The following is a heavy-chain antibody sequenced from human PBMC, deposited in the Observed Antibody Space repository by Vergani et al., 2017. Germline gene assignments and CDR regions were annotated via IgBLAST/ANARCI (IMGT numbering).Heavy chain of an antibody. J-gene: IGHJ5*02. CDR2: TWYDGNNK. CDR3: ARDFRLLYNRFDP. Sequence: QVQLVESGGGVVPPGRSLRLSCAASGFTFNQYGMHWVRQAPGKGLEWVAVTWYDGNNKQYADSVKGRFTISRDNSKSTMYLQMNSLREEDTGVYYCARDFRLLYNRFDPWGQGTLVTVSS. V-gene: IGHV3-33*01. CDR1: GFTFNQYG. D-gene: IGHD1-14*01.